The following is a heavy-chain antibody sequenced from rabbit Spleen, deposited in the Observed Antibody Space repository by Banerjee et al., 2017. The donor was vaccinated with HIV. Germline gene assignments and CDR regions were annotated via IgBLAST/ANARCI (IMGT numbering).Heavy chain of an antibody. D-gene: IGHD8-1*01. J-gene: IGHJ6*01. CDR2: IYAGSSGTT. Sequence: SLGESGGYLVMPGASPTLTSTASGVSFRSSCYMRCVRHAAGKGLEWLAVIYAGSSGTTDYASWAKGRFTISKTSSTTVTLQMTSLTAADTATYFCARDTGSSFSTYGMDLWGPGTLVTVS. CDR3: ARDTGSSFSTYGMDL. CDR1: GVSFRSSCY. V-gene: IGHV1S40*01.